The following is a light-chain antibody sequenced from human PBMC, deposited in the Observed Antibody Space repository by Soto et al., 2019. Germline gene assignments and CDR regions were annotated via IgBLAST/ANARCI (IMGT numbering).Light chain of an antibody. CDR3: CSYAGSSTWV. J-gene: IGLJ1*01. V-gene: IGLV2-23*02. Sequence: QSALTQPASVSGSPGQSITISCTGTSSDVGGYNYVSWYQHHPGKAPKLMIYEVNTRPSGVSNRFSGSKSGNTASLTISGLQAEDEADYYCCSYAGSSTWVFGTGTKVTVL. CDR1: SSDVGGYNY. CDR2: EVN.